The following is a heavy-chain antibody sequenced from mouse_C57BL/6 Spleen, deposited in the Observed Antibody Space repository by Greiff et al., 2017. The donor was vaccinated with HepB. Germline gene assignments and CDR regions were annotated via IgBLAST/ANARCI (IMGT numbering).Heavy chain of an antibody. CDR1: GYTFTSYW. CDR3: ARGHYSNLWFAY. V-gene: IGHV1-52*01. Sequence: VQLQQPGAELVRPGSSVKLSCKASGYTFTSYWMHWVKQRPIQGLEWIGNIDPSDSETHYNQKFKDKATLTVDKSSSTAYMQLSSLTSEDSAVYYCARGHYSNLWFAYWGQGTLVTVSA. J-gene: IGHJ3*01. CDR2: IDPSDSET. D-gene: IGHD2-5*01.